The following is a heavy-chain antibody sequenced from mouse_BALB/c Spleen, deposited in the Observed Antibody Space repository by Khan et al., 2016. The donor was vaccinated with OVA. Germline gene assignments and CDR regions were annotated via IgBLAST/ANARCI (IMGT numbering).Heavy chain of an antibody. CDR3: ASYHYWYWFAS. D-gene: IGHD1-2*01. J-gene: IGHJ3*01. CDR2: IGSDSSTI. Sequence: EVKLVESGGGLVQPGGSRKLSCTASGFTFRSFGMHWVRQAPEKGLEWVAYIGSDSSTIYYADTVKGRFTISRDNPKNTLLLQLTSLTSEDTAMYDCASYHYWYWFASWGQGTLVTVSA. V-gene: IGHV5-17*02. CDR1: GFTFRSFG.